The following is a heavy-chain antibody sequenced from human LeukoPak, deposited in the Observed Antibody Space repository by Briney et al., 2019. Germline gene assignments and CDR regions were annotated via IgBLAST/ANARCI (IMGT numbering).Heavy chain of an antibody. V-gene: IGHV3-43*02. Sequence: GGSLRLSCAASGLTFDDFALHWVRQAPGNGLESISLISGDGDSTDYADSVKGRFTISRDNSKDSLYLQMNSLRTEDTALYYCTKWGGGHYGGKFSEDYWGQGTLVTVSS. CDR1: GLTFDDFA. CDR3: TKWGGGHYGGKFSEDY. D-gene: IGHD4-23*01. CDR2: ISGDGDST. J-gene: IGHJ4*02.